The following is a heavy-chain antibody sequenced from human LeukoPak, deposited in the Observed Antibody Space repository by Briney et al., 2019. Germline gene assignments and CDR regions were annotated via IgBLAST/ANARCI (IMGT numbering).Heavy chain of an antibody. CDR1: GFIFDNYA. Sequence: PGGSLRLSCAAPGFIFDNYAIHWVRQAPGKGLEWVSLISGDGASTFYAHSVRGRFTISTDNTRKSLSLQMSSLRSEDTALYYCARESETSGWYDYWGQGTLVTVSS. V-gene: IGHV3-43*02. D-gene: IGHD6-19*01. CDR3: ARESETSGWYDY. CDR2: ISGDGAST. J-gene: IGHJ4*02.